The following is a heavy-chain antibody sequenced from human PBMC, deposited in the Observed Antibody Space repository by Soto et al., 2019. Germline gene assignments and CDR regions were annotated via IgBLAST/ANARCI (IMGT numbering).Heavy chain of an antibody. J-gene: IGHJ4*02. D-gene: IGHD1-26*01. CDR1: GFPFSSYW. Sequence: EVQLVESGGGLVQPGESLTLSCAASGFPFSSYWMHWVRQAPGKGLVWVSRIKSDGSGTYYADSVQDRFTISRDNARNTVYRAMISLSAEDTAVYVGARWEGNRYDGKGYLGRHRGQGTLVTVSS. V-gene: IGHV3-74*01. CDR3: ARWEGNRYDGKGYLGRH. CDR2: IKSDGSGT.